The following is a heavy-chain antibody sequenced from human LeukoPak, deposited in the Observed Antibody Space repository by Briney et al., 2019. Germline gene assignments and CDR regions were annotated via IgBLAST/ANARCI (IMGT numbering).Heavy chain of an antibody. J-gene: IGHJ4*02. CDR1: GFTFSSYA. V-gene: IGHV3-23*01. D-gene: IGHD6-13*01. CDR3: AKDTGRYSSSWYDY. CDR2: TSGNGGST. Sequence: PGGSLRLSCAASGFTFSSYAMSRVRQAPGKGLEWVSATSGNGGSTYYADSVKGRFTISRDNSKNTLYLQMNSLRAEDTAVYYCAKDTGRYSSSWYDYWGQGTLVTVSS.